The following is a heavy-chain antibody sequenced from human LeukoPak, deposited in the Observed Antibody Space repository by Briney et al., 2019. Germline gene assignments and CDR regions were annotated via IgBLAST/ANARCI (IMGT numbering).Heavy chain of an antibody. CDR2: IYYSGST. V-gene: IGHV4-39*01. Sequence: SETLFLTCTVSGGSISSSSYYWGWIRQPPGKGLEWIGSIYYSGSTYYNPSLKSRVTISVDTSKNQFSLKLSSVTAADTAVYYCARHPYSSSVAYYYYYMDVWGKGTTVTVSS. J-gene: IGHJ6*03. CDR1: GGSISSSSYY. CDR3: ARHPYSSSVAYYYYYMDV. D-gene: IGHD6-6*01.